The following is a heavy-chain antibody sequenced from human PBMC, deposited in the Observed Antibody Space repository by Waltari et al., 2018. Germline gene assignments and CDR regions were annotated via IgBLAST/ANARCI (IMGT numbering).Heavy chain of an antibody. J-gene: IGHJ3*02. V-gene: IGHV3-30*04. CDR1: GFVFSDYN. CDR3: TRIRSRRCLRDAFEI. Sequence: QVQLVESGGGVVQSGGSLRLSCAASGFVFSDYNMHWVRQAPGKGLEWLAMSTYDADRQYFPESVQGRLTISRDNCKNALDLQINSMRAEDTAVYYCTRIRSRRCLRDAFEIWGKGTMVTVSS. CDR2: STYDADRQ. D-gene: IGHD2-15*01.